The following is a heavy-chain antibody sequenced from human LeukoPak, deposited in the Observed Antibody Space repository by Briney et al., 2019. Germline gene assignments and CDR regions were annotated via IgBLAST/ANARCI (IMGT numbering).Heavy chain of an antibody. CDR2: IYSGGNT. CDR1: GFTVSSNS. J-gene: IGHJ4*02. Sequence: PGGSLRLSCAASGFTVSSNSMRWVRQAPGKELEWVSVIYSGGNTFDADSVKGRFTISRDNSKNTLYLQMNSLRAEDTAVYYCARDRAGGSGFDYWGQGTLITVSS. D-gene: IGHD1-1*01. V-gene: IGHV3-53*01. CDR3: ARDRAGGSGFDY.